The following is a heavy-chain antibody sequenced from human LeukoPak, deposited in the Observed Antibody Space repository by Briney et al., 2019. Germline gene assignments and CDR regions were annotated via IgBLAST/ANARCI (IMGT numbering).Heavy chain of an antibody. Sequence: ASVKVSCTASGYTFTSYYMHWVRQAPGQGLEWMGIINPSGGSTSYAQKFQGRVTMTRDTSTSTVYMELSSLRSEDTAVYYCARGRKAVGYSGYDWLDYWGQGTLVTVSS. CDR1: GYTFTSYY. J-gene: IGHJ4*02. V-gene: IGHV1-46*01. CDR3: ARGRKAVGYSGYDWLDY. D-gene: IGHD5-12*01. CDR2: INPSGGST.